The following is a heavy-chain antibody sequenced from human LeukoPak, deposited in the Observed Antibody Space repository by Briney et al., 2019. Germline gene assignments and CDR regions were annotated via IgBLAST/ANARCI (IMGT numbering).Heavy chain of an antibody. CDR3: AKDRDAGDFDH. Sequence: PGGSLRLSCADSGFTFSSYAMTWVRQAPGKGLEWVSTISGASGATYYADSVKGRFTISRDNSKNTLYLQMNSLRAEDTAVYYCAKDRDAGDFDHWGQGTLVTVSS. V-gene: IGHV3-23*01. J-gene: IGHJ4*02. CDR2: ISGASGAT. CDR1: GFTFSSYA. D-gene: IGHD1-26*01.